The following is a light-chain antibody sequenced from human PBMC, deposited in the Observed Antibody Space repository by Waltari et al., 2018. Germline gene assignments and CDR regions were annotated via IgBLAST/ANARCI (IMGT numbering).Light chain of an antibody. CDR2: DDY. J-gene: IGLJ3*02. CDR3: QVWDSSSDRPV. CDR1: NIGGKT. V-gene: IGLV3-21*02. Sequence: SYVLTQPPSVSVAPGQTATITCWGNNIGGKTVHWYQQKPGQAPVLVVYDDYYRPSGIPERFSGSNSGNTAALTISWVEAGDEADYYCQVWDSSSDRPVFGGGTKVFVL.